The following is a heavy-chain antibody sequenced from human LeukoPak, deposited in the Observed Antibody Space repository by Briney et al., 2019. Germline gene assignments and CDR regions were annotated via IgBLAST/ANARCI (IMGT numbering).Heavy chain of an antibody. CDR1: GGTFSSYA. V-gene: IGHV1-69*04. Sequence: SVKVSCKASGGTFSSYAISWVRQAPGQGLEWMGRIIPIFGIANYAQKFQGRVTITADKSTSTAYMELSSLRSEDTAVYYCARGSYYDSSGYSSDYWGQGALVTVSS. CDR3: ARGSYYDSSGYSSDY. J-gene: IGHJ4*02. D-gene: IGHD3-22*01. CDR2: IIPIFGIA.